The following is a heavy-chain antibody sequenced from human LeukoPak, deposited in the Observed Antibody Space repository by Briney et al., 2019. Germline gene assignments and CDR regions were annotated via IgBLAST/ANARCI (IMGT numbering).Heavy chain of an antibody. CDR2: IFQTGHS. D-gene: IGHD5-18*01. CDR1: GGSISTFY. CDR3: ARVGYSYGYSG. J-gene: IGHJ4*02. V-gene: IGHV4-59*12. Sequence: SETLSLTCTVSGGSISTFYWSWLRQPPGKGLEWIGYIFQTGHSNYNPSLKGRVTISVDTSKNQLSLKLYSVTVADTAIYYCARVGYSYGYSGWGQGTLVTVSS.